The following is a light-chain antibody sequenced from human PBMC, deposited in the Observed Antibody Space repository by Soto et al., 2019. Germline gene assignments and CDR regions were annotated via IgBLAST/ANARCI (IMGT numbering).Light chain of an antibody. Sequence: DIQMTQSPSSLSASVGDTVTITCRANQTFSGHLNWYQQKPGKAPNLLIYGASFLQSGVPSRFSGSGSGTDFTLTISSLQPEDSSTYYCQQSYRIPPTFGQGPKVEI. CDR3: QQSYRIPPT. J-gene: IGKJ2*01. CDR2: GAS. V-gene: IGKV1-39*01. CDR1: QTFSGH.